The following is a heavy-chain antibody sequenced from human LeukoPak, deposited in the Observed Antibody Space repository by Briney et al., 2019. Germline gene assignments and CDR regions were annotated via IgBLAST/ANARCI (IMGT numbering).Heavy chain of an antibody. CDR1: GFTFSGSA. J-gene: IGHJ6*03. D-gene: IGHD2-15*01. CDR3: TSSYCSGGSCYRRYNYYYYMDV. V-gene: IGHV3-73*01. CDR2: IRSKDNSYAT. Sequence: GGSLRLSCAASGFTFSGSAMHWVRQASGKGLEWVGRIRSKDNSYATAYAASVKGRFTTSRDDSKNTAYLQMNSLKTEDTAVYYCTSSYCSGGSCYRRYNYYYYMDVWGKGTTVTVSS.